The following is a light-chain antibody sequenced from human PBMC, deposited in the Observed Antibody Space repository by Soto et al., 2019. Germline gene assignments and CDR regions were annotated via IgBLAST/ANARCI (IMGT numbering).Light chain of an antibody. Sequence: EIVLTQSPGTLSLSPGEXXXXXXXXSQSVSSSYLAWYQQKPGQAPRLLIYGASSRATGIPDRFSGSGSGTDFTLTISRLEPEDFAVYYCQQYGSSRTFGQGTKV. V-gene: IGKV3-20*01. CDR3: QQYGSSRT. CDR2: GAS. CDR1: QSVSSSY. J-gene: IGKJ1*01.